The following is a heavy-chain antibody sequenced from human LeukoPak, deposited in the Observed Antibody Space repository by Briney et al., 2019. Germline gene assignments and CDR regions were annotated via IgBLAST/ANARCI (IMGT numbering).Heavy chain of an antibody. CDR1: SGSISSYY. J-gene: IGHJ5*02. D-gene: IGHD6-13*01. V-gene: IGHV4-4*07. Sequence: SETLSLTCTVSSGSISSYYWSWIRQPAGKGLEWIGRIYTSGSTNYNPSLKSRVTISVDTSKNQFSLKLSSVTAADTAVYYCARAGYSSSPNWFDPWGQGTLVTVSS. CDR2: IYTSGST. CDR3: ARAGYSSSPNWFDP.